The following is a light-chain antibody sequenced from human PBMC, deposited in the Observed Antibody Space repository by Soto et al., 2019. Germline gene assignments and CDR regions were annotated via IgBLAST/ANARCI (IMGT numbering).Light chain of an antibody. V-gene: IGKV3-20*01. Sequence: EIVLTQSPGTLSLSPGERATLSCRASQSVSSSYLAWYQQKPGQAPRLLIYGASSRATGIADRFRGSGSGPDFPLTISRLEPEDVAVYYCQQSGSSPQEYTFGQGTKLAIK. CDR3: QQSGSSPQEYT. J-gene: IGKJ2*01. CDR1: QSVSSSY. CDR2: GAS.